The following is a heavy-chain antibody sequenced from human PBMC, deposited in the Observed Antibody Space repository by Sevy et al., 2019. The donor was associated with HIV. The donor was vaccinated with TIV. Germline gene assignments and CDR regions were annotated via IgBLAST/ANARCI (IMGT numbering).Heavy chain of an antibody. CDR3: ARDVVVPAARRDDWFDP. CDR1: GYTFTSYG. D-gene: IGHD2-2*01. V-gene: IGHV1-18*04. CDR2: ISAYNGNT. Sequence: ASVKVSCKASGYTFTSYGISWVRQAPGQGLEWMGWISAYNGNTNYAQKLQGRVTMTTDKSTSTAYMELRSLRSDDTAVYYCARDVVVPAARRDDWFDPWGQGTLVTVSS. J-gene: IGHJ5*02.